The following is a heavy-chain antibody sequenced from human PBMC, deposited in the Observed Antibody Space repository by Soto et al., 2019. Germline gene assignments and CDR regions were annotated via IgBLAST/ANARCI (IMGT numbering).Heavy chain of an antibody. Sequence: VASVKVSCKASGYTFTSYGISCVRQAPGQVLEWMGWISAYNGNTNYAQKLQGRVTMTTDTSTSTAYMELRSLRSDDTAVYYCARVLSYGYFSDYWGQGTLVTVSS. CDR3: ARVLSYGYFSDY. CDR1: GYTFTSYG. D-gene: IGHD5-18*01. V-gene: IGHV1-18*01. CDR2: ISAYNGNT. J-gene: IGHJ4*02.